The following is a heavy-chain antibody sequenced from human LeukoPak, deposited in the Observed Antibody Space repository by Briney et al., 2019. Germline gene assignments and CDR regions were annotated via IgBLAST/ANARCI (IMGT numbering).Heavy chain of an antibody. Sequence: ASVKVSCKASGYTFTSYYMHWVRQAPGQGLEWMGIINPSGGSTSYAQKFQGRVTMTRDTSTSTVYMELSSLRSEDTAVYYCARDIVVVPAAIGGLDYWGQRTLVTVSS. CDR1: GYTFTSYY. CDR2: INPSGGST. J-gene: IGHJ4*02. D-gene: IGHD2-2*02. V-gene: IGHV1-46*01. CDR3: ARDIVVVPAAIGGLDY.